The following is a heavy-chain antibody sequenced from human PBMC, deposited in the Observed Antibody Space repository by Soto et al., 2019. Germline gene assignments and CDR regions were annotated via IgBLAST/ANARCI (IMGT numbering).Heavy chain of an antibody. CDR2: IGYDGSSQ. Sequence: QVQLVESGGGVVQPGRSLRLSCAASGFTFSRYGMNWVRQAPGKGLEWVAGIGYDGSSQYYADSVKGLLTIFRDNSKNTLSVQMNSLRFEDTAGYYCALDSVLYSGYGDAFDICGQGTMVTVSS. V-gene: IGHV3-33*01. D-gene: IGHD5-12*01. J-gene: IGHJ3*02. CDR3: ALDSVLYSGYGDAFDI. CDR1: GFTFSRYG.